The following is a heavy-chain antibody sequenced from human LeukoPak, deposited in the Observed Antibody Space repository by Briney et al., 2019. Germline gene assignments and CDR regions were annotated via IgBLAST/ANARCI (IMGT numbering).Heavy chain of an antibody. CDR1: GGSISSSSYY. CDR2: IYYSGST. D-gene: IGHD6-13*01. Sequence: SETLSLTCTVSGGSISSSSYYWGWIRQPPGKGLEWIGSIYYSGSTYYNPSLKSRVTISVDTSKNQFSPKLTSVTAADTAIYYCARRAGYSSNYFDYWGQGTLVTVSS. CDR3: ARRAGYSSNYFDY. V-gene: IGHV4-39*01. J-gene: IGHJ4*02.